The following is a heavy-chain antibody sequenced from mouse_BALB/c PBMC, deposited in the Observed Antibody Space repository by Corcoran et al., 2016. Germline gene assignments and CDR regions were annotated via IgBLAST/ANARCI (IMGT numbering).Heavy chain of an antibody. CDR3: AGLVYY. Sequence: EVQLQQSGAELVNPGASVKLSCTASGFNIKDNYMHWVKQRPEQGLEWIGRIDPANGNTKYDPKFQSKATITADTSSNTAYLQLSSLTSEDTAVYYCAGLVYYWGQGTSVTVSS. CDR2: IDPANGNT. J-gene: IGHJ4*01. V-gene: IGHV14-3*02. CDR1: GFNIKDNY.